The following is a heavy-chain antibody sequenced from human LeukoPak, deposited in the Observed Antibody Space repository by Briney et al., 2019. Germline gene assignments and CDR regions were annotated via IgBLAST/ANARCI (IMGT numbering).Heavy chain of an antibody. J-gene: IGHJ6*03. CDR3: ARGSAYCSSTSCSFYYYYYMDV. D-gene: IGHD2-2*01. CDR1: GGTFSSYA. CDR2: IIPIFGTA. V-gene: IGHV1-69*13. Sequence: SVKVSCKASGGTFSSYAISWVRQAPGQGLEWMGGIIPIFGTANYAQKFQGRVTITADESTSTAYMELSSLRSEDTAVYYCARGSAYCSSTSCSFYYYYYMDVWGKGTTVTVSS.